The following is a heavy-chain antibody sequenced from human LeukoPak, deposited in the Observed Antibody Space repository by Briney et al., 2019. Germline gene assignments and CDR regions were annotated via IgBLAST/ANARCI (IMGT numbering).Heavy chain of an antibody. J-gene: IGHJ4*02. CDR3: ARAPLTTATSDYFDL. Sequence: SETLSLTCTVSGGSISSYYWSWIRQPAGKGLEWIGRIYTSGSTNYNPSLKSRVTMSVDTSKNQFSLKLSSVTAADTAVYYCARAPLTTATSDYFDLWGLGTLVTVSS. CDR2: IYTSGST. V-gene: IGHV4-4*07. D-gene: IGHD4-17*01. CDR1: GGSISSYY.